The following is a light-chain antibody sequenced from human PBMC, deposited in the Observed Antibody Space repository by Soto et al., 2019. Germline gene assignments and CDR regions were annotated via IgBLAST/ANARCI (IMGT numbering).Light chain of an antibody. V-gene: IGKV1-5*01. CDR3: QQYSNYST. J-gene: IGKJ1*01. CDR2: DAS. CDR1: QSISRY. Sequence: DIQMTQSPSSLSASVGDRITITCRASQSISRYLNWYQHKPGXAPDXLIYDASNLESGVPSILSGSGSGTEFTLTISSLPPDNFATYYCQQYSNYSTFGQGTKVDIK.